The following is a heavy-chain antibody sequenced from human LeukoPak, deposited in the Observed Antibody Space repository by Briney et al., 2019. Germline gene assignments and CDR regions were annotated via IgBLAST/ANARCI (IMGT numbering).Heavy chain of an antibody. CDR2: ITNTGGDT. D-gene: IGHD2-15*01. CDR1: GFTFSSYW. Sequence: PGGSLRLSCAASGFTFSSYWMSWVRQAPGKGLEWVSSITNTGGDTYYADSVKGRFTISRDNSKSTLFLQMNSLRADDTAVYYCAKNDIGYYFGYRGQGTLVTVSS. CDR3: AKNDIGYYFGY. V-gene: IGHV3-23*01. J-gene: IGHJ4*02.